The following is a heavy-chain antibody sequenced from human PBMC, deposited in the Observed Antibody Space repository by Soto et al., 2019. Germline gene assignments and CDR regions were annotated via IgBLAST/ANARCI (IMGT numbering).Heavy chain of an antibody. CDR1: GGTFSSYA. Sequence: QVQLVQSGAEVKKPGSSVKVSCKASGGTFSSYAISWVRQAPGQGLEWMGGIIPIFGTANYAQKFQGRDTITADESTGTAYMELSSLRSEDTAVYYCARDRYYYDSSGYYSWGTFDYWGQGTLVTVSS. D-gene: IGHD3-22*01. J-gene: IGHJ4*02. V-gene: IGHV1-69*01. CDR2: IIPIFGTA. CDR3: ARDRYYYDSSGYYSWGTFDY.